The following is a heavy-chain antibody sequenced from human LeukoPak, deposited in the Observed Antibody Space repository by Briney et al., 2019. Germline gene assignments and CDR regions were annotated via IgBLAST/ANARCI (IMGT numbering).Heavy chain of an antibody. CDR3: ARDHRQWLVRPNWFDP. V-gene: IGHV1-2*02. Sequence: ASVKVSCKASGFTFTDHYIHWVRQAPGQGLEWMGWINPNSGVTNSAQKFQGRVTMTRDTSISTAYMELSRLKSDDTALYYCARDHRQWLVRPNWFDPWGQGTLVTVSS. J-gene: IGHJ5*02. CDR1: GFTFTDHY. CDR2: INPNSGVT. D-gene: IGHD6-19*01.